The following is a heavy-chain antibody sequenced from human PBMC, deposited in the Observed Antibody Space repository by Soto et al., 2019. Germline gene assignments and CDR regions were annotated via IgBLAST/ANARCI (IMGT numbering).Heavy chain of an antibody. CDR3: SRLRDTYFFDS. D-gene: IGHD3-10*01. Sequence: QVHLQESGPGLVKPSQTLSLTCSVSGDSMTTIGYYWIWVRQHPGKGLEWIGYIYHTGSTYYNPSLKSRVTISLDTSKQQFSLNLTSVTAADTAVYYCSRLRDTYFFDSWGQGTLVTVSS. CDR2: IYHTGST. V-gene: IGHV4-31*03. J-gene: IGHJ4*02. CDR1: GDSMTTIGYY.